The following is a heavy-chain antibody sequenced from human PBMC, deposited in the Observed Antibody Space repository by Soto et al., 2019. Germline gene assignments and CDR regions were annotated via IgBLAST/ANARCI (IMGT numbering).Heavy chain of an antibody. Sequence: QVQLVQSGAEVKKPGASVKVSCKASGYTFTGYYMHWVRQAPGQGLEWMGWINPNSGGTNYAQKFQGRVTMTRDTSISTAYMELSRLRSDDTAVYYCARSGVRIAARLGWFDPWGQGTLVTVSS. CDR1: GYTFTGYY. V-gene: IGHV1-2*02. D-gene: IGHD6-6*01. CDR3: ARSGVRIAARLGWFDP. CDR2: INPNSGGT. J-gene: IGHJ5*02.